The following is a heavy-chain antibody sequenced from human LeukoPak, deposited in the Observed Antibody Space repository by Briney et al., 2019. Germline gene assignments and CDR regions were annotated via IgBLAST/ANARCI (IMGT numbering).Heavy chain of an antibody. CDR1: GYTFTSYA. J-gene: IGHJ5*02. V-gene: IGHV7-4-1*02. D-gene: IGHD3-22*01. Sequence: ASVKVSCKASGYTFTSYAMNWVRQAPGQGLEWMGWINTNTGNPTYAQGFTGRFVFSLDTSVTTAYLQISSLKAEDTAVYYRVRDVGNYDSRGYYLGWFDPWGQGTLVTVFS. CDR2: INTNTGNP. CDR3: VRDVGNYDSRGYYLGWFDP.